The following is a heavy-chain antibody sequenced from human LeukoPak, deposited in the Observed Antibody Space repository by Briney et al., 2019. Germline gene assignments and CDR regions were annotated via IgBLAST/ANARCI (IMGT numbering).Heavy chain of an antibody. J-gene: IGHJ4*02. CDR3: ARGRGRLLLIDY. V-gene: IGHV4-4*07. Sequence: SETLSLTCTVSGGFFNNYYWNWIRQPAGKGLEWIGRIYSSGSTDYNTSLKSRVTMSVDTSKNQFSLNLTSVTAADSAVYYCARGRGRLLLIDYWGQGTLVTVSS. CDR2: IYSSGST. D-gene: IGHD2-15*01. CDR1: GGFFNNYY.